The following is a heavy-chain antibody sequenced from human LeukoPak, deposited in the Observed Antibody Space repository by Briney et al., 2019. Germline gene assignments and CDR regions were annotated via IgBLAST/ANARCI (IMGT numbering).Heavy chain of an antibody. D-gene: IGHD2-15*01. V-gene: IGHV4-34*01. CDR3: ARGYCSGGSCYSDAFDI. CDR1: GGSFSVYY. Sequence: SETLSLTCAVYGGSFSVYYWSWIRQPPGKGLEWIGEINHSGSTNYNPSLKSRVTISVDTSKNQFSLKLSSVTAADTAVYYCARGYCSGGSCYSDAFDIWGQGTMVTVSS. CDR2: INHSGST. J-gene: IGHJ3*02.